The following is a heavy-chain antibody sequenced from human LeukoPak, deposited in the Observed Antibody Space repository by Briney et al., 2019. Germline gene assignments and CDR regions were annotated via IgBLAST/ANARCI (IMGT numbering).Heavy chain of an antibody. Sequence: SETLSLTCTVSGGSISSYHWIWIRQPPGKGLEWIGYIHYSGSTNYNPSLKSRVTTSADTSKNQFSLKLRSVTAADTAVYYCARQGYMGFDYWGQGTLVTVSS. V-gene: IGHV4-59*08. CDR1: GGSISSYH. CDR3: ARQGYMGFDY. J-gene: IGHJ4*02. CDR2: IHYSGST. D-gene: IGHD5-12*01.